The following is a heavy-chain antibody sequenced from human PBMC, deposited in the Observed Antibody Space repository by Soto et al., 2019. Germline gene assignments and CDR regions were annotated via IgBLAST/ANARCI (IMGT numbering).Heavy chain of an antibody. D-gene: IGHD2-2*01. CDR1: GGTFSSYA. Sequence: QVQLVQSGAEVKKPGSSVKVSCKASGGTFSSYAISWVRQAPGQGLEWMGGIIPIFGTANYAQKFQGRVTITADESTSTAYMELSSLRSEDTAAYYCARVGCSSTSCPVGYYYYGMDVWGQGTTVTVSS. CDR2: IIPIFGTA. CDR3: ARVGCSSTSCPVGYYYYGMDV. V-gene: IGHV1-69*01. J-gene: IGHJ6*02.